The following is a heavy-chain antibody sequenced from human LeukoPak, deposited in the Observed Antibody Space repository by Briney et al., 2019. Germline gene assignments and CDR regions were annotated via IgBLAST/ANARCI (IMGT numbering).Heavy chain of an antibody. V-gene: IGHV4-34*01. Sequence: SETLSLTCAVYGGSFSGYYWSWIRQPPGKGPEWIGEINHSGSTNYNQSLKSRVTISVDTSKNQFSLKLSSVTAADTAVYYCARGVNWNPRRRAKYYYYMDVWGKGTTVTVSS. J-gene: IGHJ6*03. CDR2: INHSGST. CDR3: ARGVNWNPRRRAKYYYYMDV. D-gene: IGHD1-20*01. CDR1: GGSFSGYY.